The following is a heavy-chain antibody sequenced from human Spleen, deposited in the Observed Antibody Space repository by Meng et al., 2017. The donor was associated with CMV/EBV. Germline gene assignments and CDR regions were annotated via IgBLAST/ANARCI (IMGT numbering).Heavy chain of an antibody. D-gene: IGHD6-19*01. CDR2: IKSKADGGAT. V-gene: IGHV3-15*01. J-gene: IGHJ4*02. CDR3: TTDALGSGWFYFDY. Sequence: GGSLRLSCAASGFSFSMDWMSWVRQAPGKGLEWVSRIKSKADGGATDYAAPVKGRFTISRDDSENTLYLQMNSLKSEDTAVYYCTTDALGSGWFYFDYWGQGTLVTVSS. CDR1: GFSFSMDW.